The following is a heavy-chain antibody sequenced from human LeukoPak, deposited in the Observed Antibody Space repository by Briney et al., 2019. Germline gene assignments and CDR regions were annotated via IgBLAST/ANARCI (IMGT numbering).Heavy chain of an antibody. CDR1: GYTFTSYG. J-gene: IGHJ5*02. CDR3: ARYYYDSSGLVP. D-gene: IGHD3-22*01. Sequence: GASVKVSCKASGYTFTSYGISWVRQAPGQGLEWMGWISAYNGNTNYAQKLQGRVTTTTDTSTSTAYMELRSLGSDDTAVYYCARYYYDSSGLVPWGQGTLVTVSS. CDR2: ISAYNGNT. V-gene: IGHV1-18*01.